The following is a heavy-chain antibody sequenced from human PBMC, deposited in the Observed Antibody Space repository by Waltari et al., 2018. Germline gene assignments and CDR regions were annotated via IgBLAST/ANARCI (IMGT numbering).Heavy chain of an antibody. Sequence: QVQLVESGGGGVQPGRSLSLSWAAAGFTFSRYAMHWVRQAPGKGLEWLAVTLGDGFSYYNSDSVKARFTIFRDNTKNTLYLQMNSLNDEDTALYYCVRRHDSGGFYGLWGQGTLVTVSS. CDR2: TLGDGFSY. V-gene: IGHV3-30*04. CDR3: VRRHDSGGFYGL. J-gene: IGHJ4*02. D-gene: IGHD2-21*02. CDR1: GFTFSRYA.